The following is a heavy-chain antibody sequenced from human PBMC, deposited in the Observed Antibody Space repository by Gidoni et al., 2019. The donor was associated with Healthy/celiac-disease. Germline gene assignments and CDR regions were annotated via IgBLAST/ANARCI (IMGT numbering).Heavy chain of an antibody. Sequence: EVQLLVSGGGLVQPGGSLRLSCAASGLTFSSYVMSWVRQAPGKGLEWVSAISGSGGSTYYADSVKGRFTISRDNSKNTLYLQMNGLRAEDTAVYYCANLAVGGHFDYWGQGTLVTVSS. CDR2: ISGSGGST. V-gene: IGHV3-23*01. J-gene: IGHJ4*02. CDR1: GLTFSSYV. CDR3: ANLAVGGHFDY. D-gene: IGHD6-19*01.